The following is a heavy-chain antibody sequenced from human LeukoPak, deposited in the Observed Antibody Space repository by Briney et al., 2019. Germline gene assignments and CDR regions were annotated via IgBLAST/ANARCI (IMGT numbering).Heavy chain of an antibody. CDR3: ARDDGKAVALDY. V-gene: IGHV4-61*02. CDR2: IYTSGST. D-gene: IGHD6-19*01. J-gene: IGHJ4*02. CDR1: GGSISSGSYY. Sequence: SQTLSLTCTVSGGSISSGSYYWSWIRQPAGEGLEWIGRIYTSGSTNYNPSLKSRVNISVDTYKDQFSLKLSSVTAADTAVYYCARDDGKAVALDYWGQGTLVTVSS.